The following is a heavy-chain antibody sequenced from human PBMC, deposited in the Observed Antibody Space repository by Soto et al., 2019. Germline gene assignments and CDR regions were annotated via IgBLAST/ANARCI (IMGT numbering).Heavy chain of an antibody. J-gene: IGHJ4*02. CDR1: GFMFSNHG. D-gene: IGHD1-1*01. CDR3: VRVDNWNDEASDY. Sequence: QVQLVESGGGVVQPGRSLRLSCAASGFMFSNHGMHWVSQAPGKGLEWVAVIWSDGNNRDYADSVKGRFTISRDNSKNTVYLQMHSLRAEDTAVYYCVRVDNWNDEASDYWGQGTLVTVSS. V-gene: IGHV3-33*01. CDR2: IWSDGNNR.